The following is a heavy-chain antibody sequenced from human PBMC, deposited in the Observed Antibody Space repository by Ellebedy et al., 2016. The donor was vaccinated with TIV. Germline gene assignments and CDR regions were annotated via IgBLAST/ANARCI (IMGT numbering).Heavy chain of an antibody. D-gene: IGHD1-26*01. CDR3: ARDGRNAEGFSGRLDF. CDR1: GLPFSTYA. Sequence: GESLKTSCAASGLPFSTYAMPWVRPAPRKGLEWVAVMSNHGRDIYYSDSVRGRFTISRDNSRNTLYLQMASLRGEETAVYYCARDGRNAEGFSGRLDFWGQGSLVTVSS. V-gene: IGHV3-30*04. J-gene: IGHJ4*02. CDR2: MSNHGRDI.